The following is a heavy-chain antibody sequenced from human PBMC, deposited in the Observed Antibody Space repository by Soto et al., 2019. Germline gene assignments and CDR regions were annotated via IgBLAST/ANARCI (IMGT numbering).Heavy chain of an antibody. CDR1: GGSISTNTW. J-gene: IGHJ5*02. CDR2: VFHSGST. D-gene: IGHD1-26*01. Sequence: SETLSLTCAVSGGSISTNTWWNWVRQTPGQGLEWIGEVFHSGSTNYNSSLKTRVTVSVDKSKSQFSLKLSSVSAADTAVYFCARRSGSYWFDPWGQGTLVTVSS. V-gene: IGHV4-4*02. CDR3: ARRSGSYWFDP.